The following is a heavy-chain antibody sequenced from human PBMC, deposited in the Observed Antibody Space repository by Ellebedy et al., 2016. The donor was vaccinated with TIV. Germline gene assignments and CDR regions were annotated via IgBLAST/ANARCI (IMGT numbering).Heavy chain of an antibody. CDR2: INPNSGGT. D-gene: IGHD4-17*01. CDR3: ARGKGSTVTTEGRMPQGRSGWFDP. CDR1: GYTFTGYY. Sequence: AASVTVSCKASGYTFTGYYMHWVRQAPGQGLEWMGWINPNSGGTNYAQKFQGWVTMTRDTSISTAYMELSRLRADDTAVYYCARGKGSTVTTEGRMPQGRSGWFDPWGQGTLVTVSS. V-gene: IGHV1-2*04. J-gene: IGHJ5*02.